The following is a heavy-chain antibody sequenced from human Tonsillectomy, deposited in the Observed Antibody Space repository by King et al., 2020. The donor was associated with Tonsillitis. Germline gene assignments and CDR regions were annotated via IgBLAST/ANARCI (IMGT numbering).Heavy chain of an antibody. V-gene: IGHV3-49*04. CDR3: SRYPHPHCSNNGCHFDS. J-gene: IGHJ4*02. CDR2: IRSRTYGGTP. Sequence: VQLVESGGDLVQPGRSLRISCTASGFTFGDYGMSWVRQAPGKGLEWVALIRSRTYGGTPEYGASVKGRFTISRDDSKSTAYLLMNSLETEDTAVYYCSRYPHPHCSNNGCHFDSWGQGTLATVSS. CDR1: GFTFGDYG. D-gene: IGHD2-2*01.